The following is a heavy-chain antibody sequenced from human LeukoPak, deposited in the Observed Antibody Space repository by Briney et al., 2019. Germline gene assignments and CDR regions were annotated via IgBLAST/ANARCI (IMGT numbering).Heavy chain of an antibody. CDR3: ARLDNWNGYYFDY. J-gene: IGHJ4*02. V-gene: IGHV4-39*01. Sequence: SETLSLTCTVSGGSISSSSHFWGWIRQPPGKGLEWIGSIYYTGSTYCNSSLKSRLTISVDTSKNQFSLKLSSVTAADTAVFYCARLDNWNGYYFDYWGQGTLVTVSS. CDR1: GGSISSSSHF. CDR2: IYYTGST. D-gene: IGHD1-20*01.